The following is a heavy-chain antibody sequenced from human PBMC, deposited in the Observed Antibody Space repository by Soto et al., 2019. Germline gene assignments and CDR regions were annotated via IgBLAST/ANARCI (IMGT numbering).Heavy chain of an antibody. D-gene: IGHD3-3*01. V-gene: IGHV3-48*04. CDR3: ARVGWSGYHYMDV. CDR2: ISGNRNTI. J-gene: IGHJ6*03. CDR1: GFAFSSYG. Sequence: GGSLRLSCAASGFAFSSYGMNWVRQAPGKGLEWISYISGNRNTIYYADSVKGRFTISRDNAKNSLYLQMNSLRAEDTAFYYCARVGWSGYHYMDVWGKGTTVTVSS.